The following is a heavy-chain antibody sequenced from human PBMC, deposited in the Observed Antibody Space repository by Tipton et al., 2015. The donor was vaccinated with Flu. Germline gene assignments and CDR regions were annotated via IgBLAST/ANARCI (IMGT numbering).Heavy chain of an antibody. CDR3: ARAQGYYDGSGFWFDP. D-gene: IGHD3-22*01. CDR2: INPNSGGT. V-gene: IGHV1-2*02. Sequence: QSGAEVKKPGASVKVSCKASGYTFTGYYMHWVRQAPGQGLEWMGWINPNSGGTNYAQKFQGRVTMTRDTSISTAYMELSRLRSDDTAVYYCARAQGYYDGSGFWFDPWGQGTLVTVSS. CDR1: GYTFTGYY. J-gene: IGHJ5*02.